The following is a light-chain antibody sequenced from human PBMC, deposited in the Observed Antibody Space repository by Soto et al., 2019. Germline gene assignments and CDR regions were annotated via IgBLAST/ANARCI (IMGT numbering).Light chain of an antibody. Sequence: DIQLTQSPSSLSASVGDRVTISCRASQGITNYLAWYQQKPGKAPKLLIYAASTLQSGDPSRFSGSGSGTDFTLTISSLRPEDVATYYCQKYNSAPPTFGGGTKVEIK. V-gene: IGKV1-27*01. CDR3: QKYNSAPPT. CDR1: QGITNY. CDR2: AAS. J-gene: IGKJ4*01.